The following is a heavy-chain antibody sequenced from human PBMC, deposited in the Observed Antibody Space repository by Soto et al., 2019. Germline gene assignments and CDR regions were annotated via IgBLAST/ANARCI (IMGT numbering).Heavy chain of an antibody. Sequence: EVQLLESGGSLIQPGGSLRLSCAASGFALRSSAMSWVRQAPGKGQEWVSTISASGGSPYYADSVKGRFTISKDSSTNTLYLQMSARRAEDTAVYYCAMVLAAVGPFNYLGQGTLFTVSS. CDR2: ISASGGSP. V-gene: IGHV3-23*01. CDR3: AMVLAAVGPFNY. D-gene: IGHD6-13*01. J-gene: IGHJ4*02. CDR1: GFALRSSA.